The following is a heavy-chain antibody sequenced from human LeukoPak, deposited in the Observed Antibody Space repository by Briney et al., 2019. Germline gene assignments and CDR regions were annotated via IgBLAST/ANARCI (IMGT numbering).Heavy chain of an antibody. D-gene: IGHD3-9*01. CDR1: GFTFSSYA. J-gene: IGHJ5*02. V-gene: IGHV3-23*01. CDR3: AKDGRYFDWLFSNWFDP. Sequence: GGSLRLSCAASGFTFSSYAMSWVRQAPGKGLEWVSAISGSGGSTYYADSVKGRFTISRDNSKNTLYLQMNSLRAEDTAVYYCAKDGRYFDWLFSNWFDPWGQGTLDTVSS. CDR2: ISGSGGST.